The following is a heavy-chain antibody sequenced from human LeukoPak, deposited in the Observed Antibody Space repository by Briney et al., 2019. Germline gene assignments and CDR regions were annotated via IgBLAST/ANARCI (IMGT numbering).Heavy chain of an antibody. Sequence: ASVKVSCKASGYTFTSYDINWVRQATGQGLEWMGWMNPNSGNTGYAQKFQGRVTITADESTSTAYMELSSLRSEDTAVYYCASNCGGDCYPEGWFDPWGQGTLVTVSS. CDR2: MNPNSGNT. CDR1: GYTFTSYD. J-gene: IGHJ5*02. D-gene: IGHD2-21*01. V-gene: IGHV1-8*01. CDR3: ASNCGGDCYPEGWFDP.